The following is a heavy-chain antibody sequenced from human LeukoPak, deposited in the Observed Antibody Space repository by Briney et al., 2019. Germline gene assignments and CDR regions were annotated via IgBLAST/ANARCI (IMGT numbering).Heavy chain of an antibody. CDR3: AKDLLGSVDY. J-gene: IGHJ4*02. CDR1: GFTFSSYG. Sequence: PGGSLRLSCAASGFTFSSYGTHWVRQAPGKGLEWVVVISYDGSNKYYADSVKGRFTISRDNSKNTLYLQMNSLRAEDTAVYYCAKDLLGSVDYWGQGTLVTVSS. D-gene: IGHD3-16*01. CDR2: ISYDGSNK. V-gene: IGHV3-30*18.